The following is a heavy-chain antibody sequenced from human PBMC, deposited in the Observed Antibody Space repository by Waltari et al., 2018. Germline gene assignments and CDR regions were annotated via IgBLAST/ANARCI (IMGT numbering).Heavy chain of an antibody. Sequence: EVQLVESGGGLVQPGGSLRLSCAASGFTFRSYWTSWVRQAPGKGLEWVANIKQDGSEKYYVDSVKGRFTISRDNAKNSLYLQMNSLRAEDTAVYYCARDLSRRIDYWGQGTLVTVSS. CDR3: ARDLSRRIDY. CDR1: GFTFRSYW. J-gene: IGHJ4*02. V-gene: IGHV3-7*01. CDR2: IKQDGSEK.